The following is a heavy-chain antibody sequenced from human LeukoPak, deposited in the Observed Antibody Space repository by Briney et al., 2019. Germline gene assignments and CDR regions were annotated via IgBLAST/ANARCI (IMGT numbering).Heavy chain of an antibody. Sequence: SETLSLTCTVSGGSISGYYWSWIRQPPGKGLEWIGYIYSSGSTNYNPSLKSRVTIAVDTSKNRFSLKLSSVTAADTAVYYCARGTVTIDYFDYWGQGTLVTVSS. CDR3: ARGTVTIDYFDY. CDR2: IYSSGST. CDR1: GGSISGYY. V-gene: IGHV4-59*01. J-gene: IGHJ4*02. D-gene: IGHD4-17*01.